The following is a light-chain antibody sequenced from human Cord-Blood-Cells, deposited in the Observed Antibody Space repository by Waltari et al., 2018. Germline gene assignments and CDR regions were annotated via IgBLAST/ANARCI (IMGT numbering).Light chain of an antibody. Sequence: EIVLTQSPATLSWSPGERASPSCRASQSVSSYLAWYQQKPGQAPRLLIYDASNRATGIPARFSGSGSGTDFTLTISRLEPEDFAVYYCQQRSNWPPMYTFGQGTKLEIK. J-gene: IGKJ2*01. CDR3: QQRSNWPPMYT. CDR2: DAS. V-gene: IGKV3-11*01. CDR1: QSVSSY.